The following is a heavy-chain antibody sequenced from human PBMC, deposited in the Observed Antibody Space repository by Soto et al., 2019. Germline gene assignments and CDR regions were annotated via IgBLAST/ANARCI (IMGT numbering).Heavy chain of an antibody. CDR1: GYSISSGYY. Sequence: SETLSLTCTVSGYSISSGYYWGWIRQPPGKGLEWIGSIYHSGSTYYNPSLKSRVTISVDTSKNQFSLKLSSVTAADTAVYCCASQDFWSGYYLDYWGQGTLVTVSS. J-gene: IGHJ4*02. CDR2: IYHSGST. CDR3: ASQDFWSGYYLDY. V-gene: IGHV4-38-2*02. D-gene: IGHD3-3*01.